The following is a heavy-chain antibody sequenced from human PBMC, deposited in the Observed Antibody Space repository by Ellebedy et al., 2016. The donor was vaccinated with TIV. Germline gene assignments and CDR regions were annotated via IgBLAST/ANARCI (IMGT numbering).Heavy chain of an antibody. Sequence: GESLKISCAASRFTFSIFGLHWVRQAPGKGLEWVAFISSDGTNKYYADSVRGRFTISRDNSKNTLYLQMDSLRPEDTAIYYCAKDESGGDLPRPFDHWGQGTLVTVSS. J-gene: IGHJ4*02. CDR2: ISSDGTNK. CDR3: AKDESGGDLPRPFDH. D-gene: IGHD5-12*01. V-gene: IGHV3-30*18. CDR1: RFTFSIFG.